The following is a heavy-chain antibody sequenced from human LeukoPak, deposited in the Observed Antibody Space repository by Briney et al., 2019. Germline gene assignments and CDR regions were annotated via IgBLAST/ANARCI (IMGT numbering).Heavy chain of an antibody. CDR1: GGSISSYY. V-gene: IGHV4-59*01. Sequence: NPSETLSLTCTVSGGSISSYYWSWIRQPPGKGLEWIGYIYYNEKNNNTNYNPSLKSRVTIAIDTSNNQFALRLSSVTAADTAIYYCAREKAAVGTNWGDYFDSWGQGTLVTVSS. J-gene: IGHJ4*02. CDR3: AREKAAVGTNWGDYFDS. CDR2: IYYNEKNNNT. D-gene: IGHD6-13*01.